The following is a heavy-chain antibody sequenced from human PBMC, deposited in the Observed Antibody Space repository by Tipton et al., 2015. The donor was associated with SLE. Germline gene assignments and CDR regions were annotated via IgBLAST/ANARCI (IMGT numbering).Heavy chain of an antibody. CDR1: GGSISSGSYY. CDR3: ARVGADDT. CDR2: IYTSGST. Sequence: TLSLTCTVSGGSISSGSYYWSWIRQPAGKGLEWIGRIYTSGSTNYNPSLKSRVTISVDTSKNQFSLKLSSVTAADTAVYYCARVGADDTWGQGTMVTVSS. J-gene: IGHJ3*02. D-gene: IGHD3-3*01. V-gene: IGHV4-61*02.